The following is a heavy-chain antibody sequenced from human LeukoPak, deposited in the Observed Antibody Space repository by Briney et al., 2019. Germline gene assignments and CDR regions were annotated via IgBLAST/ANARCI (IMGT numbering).Heavy chain of an antibody. V-gene: IGHV1-2*02. Sequence: ASVKVSCKASGYTFTGYYMHWVRQAPGKGLEWMGWIDPNSGGTNYAQKFQGRVTMTGDTSISTAYMELSRLRSDDTAVYYCAKILYGSSGTHDAFDIWGQGTMVTVSS. J-gene: IGHJ3*02. CDR2: IDPNSGGT. CDR1: GYTFTGYY. CDR3: AKILYGSSGTHDAFDI. D-gene: IGHD3-22*01.